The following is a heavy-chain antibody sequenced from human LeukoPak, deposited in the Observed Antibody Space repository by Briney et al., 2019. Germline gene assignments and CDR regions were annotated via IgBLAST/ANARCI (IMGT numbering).Heavy chain of an antibody. Sequence: PSETLSLTCTVSGGSISTYYWSWIRQPPGKGLEWIAYVYYSGHTSYNPSLKGRVTISVDTSKNQISLKLNSVTAADTAVYYCARHPYSDGFDTWGQGTMVTVSS. CDR1: GGSISTYY. J-gene: IGHJ3*02. CDR2: VYYSGHT. D-gene: IGHD1-1*01. V-gene: IGHV4-59*08. CDR3: ARHPYSDGFDT.